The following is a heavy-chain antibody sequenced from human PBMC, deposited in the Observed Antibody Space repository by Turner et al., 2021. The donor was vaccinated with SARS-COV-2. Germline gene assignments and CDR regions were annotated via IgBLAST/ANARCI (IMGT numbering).Heavy chain of an antibody. Sequence: RLSCAASGFTFSSYSMNWVRQAPGKGLERVSSISSSSSYIYYADSVKGRFTISRDNAKNSLYLQMNSLRAEDTAVYYCARDHRPVVVPAAKRAGSYYYGMDVWGQGTTVTVSS. CDR1: GFTFSSYS. CDR3: ARDHRPVVVPAAKRAGSYYYGMDV. J-gene: IGHJ6*02. CDR2: ISSSSSYI. D-gene: IGHD2-2*01. V-gene: IGHV3-21*01.